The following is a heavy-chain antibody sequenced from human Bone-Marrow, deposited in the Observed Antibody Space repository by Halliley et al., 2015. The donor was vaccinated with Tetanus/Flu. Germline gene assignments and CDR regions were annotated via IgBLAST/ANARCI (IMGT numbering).Heavy chain of an antibody. CDR3: ARNSHYYASIGYYYGLPDY. CDR2: IYYSGST. CDR1: GGSISSGDYY. D-gene: IGHD3-22*01. J-gene: IGHJ4*02. Sequence: TLSLTCTVSGGSISSGDYYWSWIRQHPGKGLEWIGYIYYSGSTYYNPSLKSRVTISVDTSKNQFSLKLSSVTAADTAVYYCARNSHYYASIGYYYGLPDYWGQGTLVTVSS. V-gene: IGHV4-31*03.